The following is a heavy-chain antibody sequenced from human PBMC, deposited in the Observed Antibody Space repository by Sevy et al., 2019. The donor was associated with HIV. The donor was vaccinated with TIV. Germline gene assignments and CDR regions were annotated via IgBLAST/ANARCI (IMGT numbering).Heavy chain of an antibody. CDR2: IYWDDDK. Sequence: SGPTLVNPTQTLTLTCTFSGFSFSTSGVGVGWIRQPPGKALEWLALIYWDDDKRYSPSLKSRVTITKDTSKDQVVLKMANMDPVDTGTYYCAHRRSKGITITEFDYWGQGTLVTVSS. J-gene: IGHJ4*02. V-gene: IGHV2-5*02. CDR1: GFSFSTSGVG. CDR3: AHRRSKGITITEFDY. D-gene: IGHD3-9*01.